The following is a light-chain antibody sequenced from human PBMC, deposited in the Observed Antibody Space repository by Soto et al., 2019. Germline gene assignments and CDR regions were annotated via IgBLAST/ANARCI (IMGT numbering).Light chain of an antibody. J-gene: IGKJ4*01. Sequence: DIVLTQSPATLSLSPGERVTLSCRASQSISSYLAWYQQKPGQAPRLLIYDASNRATGIPARFSGSGSGTDFTLTISSLEPEDFAVYYCQQRSSWPRALTFGGGTKVEIK. CDR3: QQRSSWPRALT. V-gene: IGKV3-11*01. CDR2: DAS. CDR1: QSISSY.